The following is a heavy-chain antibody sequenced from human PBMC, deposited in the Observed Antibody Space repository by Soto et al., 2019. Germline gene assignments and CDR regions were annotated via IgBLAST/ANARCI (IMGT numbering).Heavy chain of an antibody. J-gene: IGHJ4*02. CDR1: GFTFSNYA. CDR3: AKEGHYYGSGSYYAYDY. Sequence: GGSLRLSCAASGFTFSNYALSRVRQAPGKGLEWVSTIGGSGGSTYYAESVKGRFTISRGNSKNTLYLQMNSLRVEDTAVYHCAKEGHYYGSGSYYAYDYWGQGTLVTV. CDR2: IGGSGGST. D-gene: IGHD3-10*01. V-gene: IGHV3-23*01.